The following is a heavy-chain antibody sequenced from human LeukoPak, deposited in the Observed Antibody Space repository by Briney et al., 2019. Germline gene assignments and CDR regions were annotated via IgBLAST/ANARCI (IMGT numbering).Heavy chain of an antibody. Sequence: GGSLRLSCSASGFSFRNYDMHWVRQPTGKGLEWVSAVGTGGDTYYAGSVKGRFTVVRENAKNTLYPQMNSLRAGDTAMYYCARRSAAAGMDAFDIWGQGTMVTVSS. J-gene: IGHJ3*02. CDR3: ARRSAAAGMDAFDI. V-gene: IGHV3-13*01. CDR2: VGTGGDT. CDR1: GFSFRNYD. D-gene: IGHD6-13*01.